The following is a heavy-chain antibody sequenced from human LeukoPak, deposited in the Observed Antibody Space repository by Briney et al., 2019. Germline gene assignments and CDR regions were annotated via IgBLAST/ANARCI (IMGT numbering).Heavy chain of an antibody. D-gene: IGHD2-21*02. Sequence: TSQTLSLTCAISGDTVSTNSAAWNWIRQSPSRGLEWLGRTYYRSKWYNDYAISVKSRITINPDTSKNQFSLQLNSVTPEDTAVYYCARDAQLGGDHYPNAFDIWGQGTMVTVSS. CDR1: GDTVSTNSAA. CDR2: TYYRSKWYN. J-gene: IGHJ3*02. CDR3: ARDAQLGGDHYPNAFDI. V-gene: IGHV6-1*01.